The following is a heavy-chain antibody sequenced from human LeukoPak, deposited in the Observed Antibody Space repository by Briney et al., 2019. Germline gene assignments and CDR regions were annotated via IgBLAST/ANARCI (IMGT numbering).Heavy chain of an antibody. V-gene: IGHV1-46*01. CDR2: INPSGGST. CDR1: GYSFTSYY. CDR3: ARQFNDRNWFDP. J-gene: IGHJ5*02. D-gene: IGHD6-19*01. Sequence: ASVKVSCKASGYSFTSYYMHWVRQAPGQGLEWMGIINPSGGSTSYAQKFQGRVTMTRDTSTSTVCMELSSLRSEDTAVYYCARQFNDRNWFDPWGQGTLVTVSS.